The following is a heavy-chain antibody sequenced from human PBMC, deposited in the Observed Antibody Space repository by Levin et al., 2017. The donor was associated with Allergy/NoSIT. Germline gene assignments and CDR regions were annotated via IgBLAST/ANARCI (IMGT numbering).Heavy chain of an antibody. D-gene: IGHD6-19*01. V-gene: IGHV4-34*01. CDR3: ARVPVYSSGWYRDY. J-gene: IGHJ4*02. CDR2: INHSGST. Sequence: GSLRLSCAVYGGSFSGYYWSWIRQPPGKGLEWIGEINHSGSTNYNPSLKSRVTISVDTSKNQFSLKLSSVTAADTAVYYCARVPVYSSGWYRDYWGQGTLVTVSS. CDR1: GGSFSGYY.